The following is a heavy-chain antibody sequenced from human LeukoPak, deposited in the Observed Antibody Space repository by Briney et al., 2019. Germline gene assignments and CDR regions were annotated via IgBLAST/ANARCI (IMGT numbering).Heavy chain of an antibody. CDR3: ARDYDRYYMDV. D-gene: IGHD3-3*01. V-gene: IGHV3-74*01. CDR1: GFTFSSYW. J-gene: IGHJ6*03. Sequence: GGSLRLSCAASGFTFSSYWIHWVRQAPGKGLVWVSRINSEGSSTSYADSVKGRFTISRDDAKNTLYLQMNSLRAEDTAVYYCARDYDRYYMDVWGKGTTVTVSS. CDR2: INSEGSST.